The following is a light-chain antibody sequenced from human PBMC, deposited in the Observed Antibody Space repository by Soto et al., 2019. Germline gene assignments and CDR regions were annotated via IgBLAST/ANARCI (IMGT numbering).Light chain of an antibody. V-gene: IGKV3-20*01. J-gene: IGKJ3*01. CDR1: QSVSTRY. Sequence: EIVLTQSPGTLSLSPGERATLSCRASQSVSTRYLAWYQQKPGQAPRLLIHGVSSRATGIPDRFSGSGSGTDFILTLSRVEPEDCSVYYCQQFRTSPRFTFGPGTKVDLK. CDR2: GVS. CDR3: QQFRTSPRFT.